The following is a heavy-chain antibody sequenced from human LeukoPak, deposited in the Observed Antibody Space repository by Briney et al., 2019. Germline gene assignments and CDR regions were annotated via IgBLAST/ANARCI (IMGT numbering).Heavy chain of an antibody. CDR1: GGSISSGGYY. CDR2: IYSSGSS. V-gene: IGHV4-31*03. J-gene: IGHJ4*02. CDR3: ARGFGSGTYYYDS. D-gene: IGHD3-10*01. Sequence: PSETLSLTCTVSGGSISSGGYYWSWIRQHPGKGLEWVGFIYSSGSSYYNPSLKSRVTISVDTSKNQFSLELSSVTAADTAVYYCARGFGSGTYYYDSRGQGTVVTVSS.